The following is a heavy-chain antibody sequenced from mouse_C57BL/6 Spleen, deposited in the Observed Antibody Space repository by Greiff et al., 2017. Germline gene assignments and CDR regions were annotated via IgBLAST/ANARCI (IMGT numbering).Heavy chain of an antibody. CDR2: ISDGGSYT. Sequence: EVQLVESGGGLVKPGGSLKLSCAASGFTFSSYAMSWVRQTPEKRLEWVATISDGGSYTYYTDNVKGRFTISRDNAKNNLYLQMSHLKSEDTAMYYCARDVNYYGSSYGFAYWGQGTLVTVSA. D-gene: IGHD1-1*01. V-gene: IGHV5-4*01. CDR3: ARDVNYYGSSYGFAY. J-gene: IGHJ3*01. CDR1: GFTFSSYA.